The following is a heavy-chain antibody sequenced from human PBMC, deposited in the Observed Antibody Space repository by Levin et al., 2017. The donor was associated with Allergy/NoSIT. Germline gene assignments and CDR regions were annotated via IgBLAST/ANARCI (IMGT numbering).Heavy chain of an antibody. J-gene: IGHJ6*02. D-gene: IGHD2-2*01. CDR2: ISAYNGNT. CDR1: GYTFTSYG. Sequence: GESLKISCKASGYTFTSYGISWVRQAPGQGLEWMGWISAYNGNTNYAQKLQGRVTMTTDTSTSTAYMELRSLRSDDTAVYYCAREGERYCSSTSCYVPGMDVWGQGTTVTVSS. CDR3: AREGERYCSSTSCYVPGMDV. V-gene: IGHV1-18*01.